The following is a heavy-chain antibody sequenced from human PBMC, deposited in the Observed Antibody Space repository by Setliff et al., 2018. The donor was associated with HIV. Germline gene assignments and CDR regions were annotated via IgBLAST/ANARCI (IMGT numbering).Heavy chain of an antibody. CDR3: ARDSYGGKIHYYMDV. CDR2: INEGGSDQ. V-gene: IGHV3-7*03. CDR1: GFTFTNRY. J-gene: IGHJ6*03. D-gene: IGHD2-15*01. Sequence: PGGSLRLSCAASGFTFTNRYMSWVRQAPGKGLEWVANINEGGSDQYYVDSVKGRFTISRDNAKNSLYLQMNSLRAEDTAIYYCARDSYGGKIHYYMDVWGKGTTVTVSS.